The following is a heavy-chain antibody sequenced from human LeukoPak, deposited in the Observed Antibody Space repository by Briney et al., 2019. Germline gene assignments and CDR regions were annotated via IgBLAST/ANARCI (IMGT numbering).Heavy chain of an antibody. CDR2: INNDGSST. CDR1: GFTFSSYW. V-gene: IGHV3-74*01. Sequence: TGGSLRLSRAASGFTFSSYWMHWVRQAPGKGLVWVSRINNDGSSTSYADSVKGRFTISRDNAKNTLYLQMNSLRAEDTAVYYCARGRIYYFDYWGQGTLVTVSS. J-gene: IGHJ4*02. CDR3: ARGRIYYFDY.